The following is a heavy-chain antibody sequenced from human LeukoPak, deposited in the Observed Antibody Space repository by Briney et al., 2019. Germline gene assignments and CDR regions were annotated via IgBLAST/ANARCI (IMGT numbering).Heavy chain of an antibody. CDR2: ISYDGSNK. V-gene: IGHV3-30-3*01. Sequence: HTGGSLRLSCAASGFTFSSYAMHWVRQAPGKGLEWVAVISYDGSNKYYADSVKGRFTISRDNSKNTLYLQMNSLRAEDTAVCYCARAHPGDYDYVWGSYRYDDFDYWGQGTLVTVSS. D-gene: IGHD3-16*02. CDR1: GFTFSSYA. CDR3: ARAHPGDYDYVWGSYRYDDFDY. J-gene: IGHJ4*02.